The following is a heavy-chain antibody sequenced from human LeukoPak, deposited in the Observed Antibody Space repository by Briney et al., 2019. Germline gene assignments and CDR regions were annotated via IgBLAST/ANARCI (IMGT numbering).Heavy chain of an antibody. Sequence: SLRLSYAASGVTFSSDAMRWVRQAPGKGLEWVAVISYGGSNKYYADSVKGRFTISRDNSKNTLYLQMNSLRAEDTAVYYCPRETTVTTFDYWGQGTLVTVSS. V-gene: IGHV3-30-3*01. J-gene: IGHJ4*02. CDR3: PRETTVTTFDY. CDR2: ISYGGSNK. CDR1: GVTFSSDA. D-gene: IGHD4-17*01.